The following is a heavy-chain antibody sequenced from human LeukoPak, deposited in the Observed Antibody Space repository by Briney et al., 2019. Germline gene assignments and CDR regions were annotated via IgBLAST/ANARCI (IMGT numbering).Heavy chain of an antibody. V-gene: IGHV3-21*01. J-gene: IGHJ1*01. D-gene: IGHD3-22*01. CDR3: ARDTYYYDSSGYSEYFQH. Sequence: PGGSLRLSCAASGFTFSSYSMNWVRQAPGKGLEWVSSISSSSSYIYYADSVKGRFTISRDSAKNSLYLQMNSLRAEDTAVYYCARDTYYYDSSGYSEYFQHWGQGTLVTVSS. CDR2: ISSSSSYI. CDR1: GFTFSSYS.